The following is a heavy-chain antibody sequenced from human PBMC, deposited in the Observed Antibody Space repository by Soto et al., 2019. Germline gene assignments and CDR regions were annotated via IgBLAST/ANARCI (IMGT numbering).Heavy chain of an antibody. CDR3: TILIVGATRGYFDY. Sequence: GGSLRLSCAASGFTFSNAWMSWVRQAPGKGLEWVGRIKSKTDGGTTDYAAPVKGRFTISRDDSKNTLYLQMNSLKTEDTAVYYCTILIVGATRGYFDYWGQGTLVTVSS. D-gene: IGHD1-26*01. V-gene: IGHV3-15*01. CDR2: IKSKTDGGTT. J-gene: IGHJ4*02. CDR1: GFTFSNAW.